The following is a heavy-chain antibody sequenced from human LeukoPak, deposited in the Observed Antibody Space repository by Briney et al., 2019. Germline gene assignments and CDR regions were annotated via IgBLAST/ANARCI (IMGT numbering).Heavy chain of an antibody. D-gene: IGHD3-22*01. CDR3: ARDSATYYYDSSGYPTNWLDP. Sequence: GGSLRLSCAASGFTFSSYWMHWVHQAPGKGLVWVSRINSDGSSTSYADSVKGRFTISRDNAKNTLYLQMNSLRAEDTAVYYCARDSATYYYDSSGYPTNWLDPWGQGTLVTVSS. J-gene: IGHJ5*02. CDR1: GFTFSSYW. CDR2: INSDGSST. V-gene: IGHV3-74*01.